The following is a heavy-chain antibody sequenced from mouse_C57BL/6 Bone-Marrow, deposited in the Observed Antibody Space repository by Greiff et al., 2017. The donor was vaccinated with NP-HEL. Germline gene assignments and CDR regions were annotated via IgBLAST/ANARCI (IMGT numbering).Heavy chain of an antibody. CDR2: IYPGDGDT. J-gene: IGHJ3*01. D-gene: IGHD1-1*01. CDR3: AELLRGFAY. CDR1: GYAFSSSW. V-gene: IGHV1-82*01. Sequence: VQLQQSGPELVKPGASVKIPCKASGYAFSSSWMNWVKQRPGKGLEWIGRIYPGDGDTNYNGKFKGKATLTADKSSSTAYMQLSSLTSEDSAVYFCAELLRGFAYWGQGTLVTVSA.